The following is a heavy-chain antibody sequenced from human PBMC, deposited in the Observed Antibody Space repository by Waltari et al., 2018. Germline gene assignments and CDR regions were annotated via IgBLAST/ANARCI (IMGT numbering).Heavy chain of an antibody. D-gene: IGHD5-12*01. Sequence: QAQLVESGGGAVQPGRSLRPSCAASGFSFNSFALHWVRQAPGKGPEWLAVISYDGSKKFYAESVKGRFTISRDNSKNVVYLQVDSLRPEDTAVYYCARDGYSGHLDPWGQGTLVTVSS. V-gene: IGHV3-30*07. CDR2: ISYDGSKK. CDR1: GFSFNSFA. CDR3: ARDGYSGHLDP. J-gene: IGHJ5*02.